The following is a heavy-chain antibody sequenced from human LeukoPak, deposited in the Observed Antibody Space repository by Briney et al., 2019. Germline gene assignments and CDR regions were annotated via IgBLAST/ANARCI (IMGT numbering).Heavy chain of an antibody. CDR3: ARDWDSLDPFDI. Sequence: SQTLSLTCAISGDSVSSNSAAWNWIRQSPSRGLEWLGRTYYRSKWYNHYAVSVKSRITVNPDTSKNQFSLQLNSVTPDDTAVYYCARDWDSLDPFDIWGQGTMVTVSS. CDR2: TYYRSKWYN. J-gene: IGHJ3*02. D-gene: IGHD1-26*01. V-gene: IGHV6-1*01. CDR1: GDSVSSNSAA.